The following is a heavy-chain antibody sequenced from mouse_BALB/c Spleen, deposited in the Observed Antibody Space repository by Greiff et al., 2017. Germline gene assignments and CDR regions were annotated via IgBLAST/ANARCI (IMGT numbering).Heavy chain of an antibody. CDR2: ISSGGSYT. CDR3: ARDLPFITTGAMDY. CDR1: GFTFSSYA. Sequence: EVQVVESGGGLVKPGGSLKLSCAASGFTFSSYAMSWVRQSPEKRLEWVAEISSGGSYTYYPDTVTGRFTISRDNAKNTLYLEMSSLRSEDTAMYYCARDLPFITTGAMDYWGQGTSVTVSS. V-gene: IGHV5-9-4*01. J-gene: IGHJ4*01. D-gene: IGHD1-1*01.